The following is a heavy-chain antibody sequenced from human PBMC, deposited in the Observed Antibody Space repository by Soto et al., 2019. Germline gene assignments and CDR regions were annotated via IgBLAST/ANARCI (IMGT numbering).Heavy chain of an antibody. CDR2: IFSNDEK. J-gene: IGHJ6*02. CDR3: ARWQKYYYYGMDV. Sequence: QVTLKESGPVLVKPTETLTLTCTVSGFSLSNARMGVSWIRQPPGKALEWLAHIFSNDEKSYSTSLKSRLTXSXDXXKSQVVLTMTNMDPVDTATYYCARWQKYYYYGMDVWGQGTTVTVSS. CDR1: GFSLSNARMG. V-gene: IGHV2-26*01.